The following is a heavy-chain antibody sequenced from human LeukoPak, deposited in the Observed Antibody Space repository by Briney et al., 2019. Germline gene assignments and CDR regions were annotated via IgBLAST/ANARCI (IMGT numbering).Heavy chain of an antibody. CDR2: TYYSGST. J-gene: IGHJ5*02. CDR1: GGSISSYY. V-gene: IGHV4-59*01. CDR3: ARVVVSAGGVLDP. D-gene: IGHD1-26*01. Sequence: SETLSLTCTVSGGSISSYYWSWIRQPPGKGLEWIGYTYYSGSTNYNPSLKSRVTISVDTSKNQFSLKLSSVTAADTAVYYCARVVVSAGGVLDPWGQGTLVTVSS.